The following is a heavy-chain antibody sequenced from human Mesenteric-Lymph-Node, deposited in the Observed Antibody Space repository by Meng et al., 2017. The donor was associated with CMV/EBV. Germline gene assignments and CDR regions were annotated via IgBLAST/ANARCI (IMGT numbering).Heavy chain of an antibody. CDR2: ISNSGGGT. V-gene: IGHV3-23*01. D-gene: IGHD4-11*01. Sequence: GESLKISCVASGFTVSRNYMSWVRQAPGKGLEWVAGISNSGGGTYYADSVKGRFTISRDNSKNTLYLQMNSLRAEDTAVYSCVKDLTTATTYFDYWGQGTLVTVSS. J-gene: IGHJ4*02. CDR3: VKDLTTATTYFDY. CDR1: GFTVSRNY.